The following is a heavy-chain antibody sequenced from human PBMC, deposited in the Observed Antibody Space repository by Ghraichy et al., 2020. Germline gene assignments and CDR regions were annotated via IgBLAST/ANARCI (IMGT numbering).Heavy chain of an antibody. CDR1: GFTFSSYS. J-gene: IGHJ3*02. Sequence: ESLNISCAASGFTFSSYSMNWVRQAPGKGLEWVSSISSSSSYIYYADSVKGRFTISRDNAKNSLYLQMNSLRAEDTAVYYCAREGYDSSGYDAFDIWGQGTMVNVSS. CDR2: ISSSSSYI. D-gene: IGHD3-22*01. V-gene: IGHV3-21*01. CDR3: AREGYDSSGYDAFDI.